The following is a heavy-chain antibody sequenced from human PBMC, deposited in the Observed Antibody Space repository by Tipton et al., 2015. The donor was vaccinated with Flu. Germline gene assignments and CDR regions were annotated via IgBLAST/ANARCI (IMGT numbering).Heavy chain of an antibody. D-gene: IGHD2-15*01. Sequence: SLRLSCAASGFNFGDYYMSWIRQAPGKGLEWISHISSSGRTIYYADSVKGRFTISRDNAKKSLYLLMNSLRVEDTADYYCARDLGYCRGGNCYPYYFDSWGQGTLVPVSS. CDR3: ARDLGYCRGGNCYPYYFDS. CDR2: ISSSGRTI. V-gene: IGHV3-11*01. CDR1: GFNFGDYY. J-gene: IGHJ4*02.